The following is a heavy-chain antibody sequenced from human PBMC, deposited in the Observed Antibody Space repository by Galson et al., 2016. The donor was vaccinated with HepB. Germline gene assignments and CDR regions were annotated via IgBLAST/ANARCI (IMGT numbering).Heavy chain of an antibody. CDR1: GFPFSDYY. D-gene: IGHD2-2*01. J-gene: IGHJ3*02. CDR2: MTTSGSTI. CDR3: ARGLRAGSCSTPTCDGTYDM. V-gene: IGHV3-11*01. Sequence: SLRLSCAASGFPFSDYYMSWVRQAPGKGLEWLSHMTTSGSTIHYADSVKGRFTASRDNAKSSLFLHLNSLSAEDTALYYCARGLRAGSCSTPTCDGTYDMWGQGTMVTVSS.